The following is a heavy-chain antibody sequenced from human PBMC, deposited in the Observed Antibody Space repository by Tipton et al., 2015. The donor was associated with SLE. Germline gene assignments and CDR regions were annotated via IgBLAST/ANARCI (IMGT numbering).Heavy chain of an antibody. CDR3: ARGPASWNYDYYGMDV. J-gene: IGHJ6*02. CDR1: GGSFSGYY. CDR2: INHSGVT. V-gene: IGHV4-34*01. Sequence: TLSLTCAVYGGSFSGYYWIWIRQPPGKGLEWIGEINHSGVTNYNPSLKSRVTISVDTSKNQFSLKLTSVTAADTAVYYCARGPASWNYDYYGMDVWGQGTTVTVSS. D-gene: IGHD3-3*01.